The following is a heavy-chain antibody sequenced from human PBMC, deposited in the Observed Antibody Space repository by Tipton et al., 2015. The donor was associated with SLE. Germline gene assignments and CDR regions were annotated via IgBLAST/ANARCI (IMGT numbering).Heavy chain of an antibody. J-gene: IGHJ6*02. V-gene: IGHV4-34*01. CDR2: INHSGST. D-gene: IGHD2-2*01. CDR1: GGSFSGYY. CDR3: ARAGDIVVVPAANFLPRDYYYGMDV. Sequence: TLSLTCAVYGGSFSGYYWSWIRQPPGKGLEWIGEINHSGSTNYNPSLKGRVTISVDTSKNQFSLKLSSVTAADTAVYYCARAGDIVVVPAANFLPRDYYYGMDVWGQGTTVTVSS.